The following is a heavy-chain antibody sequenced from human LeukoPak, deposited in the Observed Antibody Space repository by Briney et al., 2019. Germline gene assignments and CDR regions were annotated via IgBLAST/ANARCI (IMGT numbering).Heavy chain of an antibody. D-gene: IGHD7-27*01. V-gene: IGHV4-38-2*02. Sequence: SETLSLTCTVSGYSISSGYYWGWIRQPPGKGLEWIGSIYHSGSTYYNPSLKSRVTISVDTSKNQFSLKLSSVTAADTAVYYCARRRWGYFDYWGQGTLVTVSS. J-gene: IGHJ4*02. CDR3: ARRRWGYFDY. CDR1: GYSISSGYY. CDR2: IYHSGST.